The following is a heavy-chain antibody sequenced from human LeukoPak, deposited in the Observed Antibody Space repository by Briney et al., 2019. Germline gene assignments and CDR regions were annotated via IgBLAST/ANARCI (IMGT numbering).Heavy chain of an antibody. D-gene: IGHD7-27*01. CDR2: IRSKAYGGTT. V-gene: IGHV3-49*04. Sequence: PGGSLRLSCTASGFTFGDYAMSWVRQAPGKGLEWVGFIRSKAYGGTTEYAASVKGRFTISRDDSKSIAYLQMNSLKTEDTAVYHCTLTSGLTGDDLASRGVIDYWGQETLVTVSS. CDR3: TLTSGLTGDDLASRGVIDY. CDR1: GFTFGDYA. J-gene: IGHJ4*02.